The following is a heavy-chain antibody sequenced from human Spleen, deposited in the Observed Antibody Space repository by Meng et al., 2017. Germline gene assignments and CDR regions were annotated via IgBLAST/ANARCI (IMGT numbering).Heavy chain of an antibody. CDR1: GGPISFNS. CDR3: AREGHDYHGSGSRLFDS. CDR2: THYSGTT. V-gene: IGHV4-59*01. Sequence: GSLRLSCTVSGGPISFNSWSWIRQPPGKGLEWIGDTHYSGTTNYNPSLESRVTISMDTSKKQFSLRLRSVTAADTAVYFCAREGHDYHGSGSRLFDSWGQGTVVTVSS. J-gene: IGHJ4*02. D-gene: IGHD3-10*01.